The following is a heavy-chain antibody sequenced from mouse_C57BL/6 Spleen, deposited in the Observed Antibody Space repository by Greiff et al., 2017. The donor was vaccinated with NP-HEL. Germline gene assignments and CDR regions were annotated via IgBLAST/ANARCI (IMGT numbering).Heavy chain of an antibody. CDR2: IDPSDSYT. D-gene: IGHD4-1*01. CDR3: ASWVLTGTGY. Sequence: QVQLQQPGAELVKPGASVKLSCKASGYTFTSYWMQWVKQRPGQGLEWIGEIDPSDSYTNYNQKFKGKATLTVDTSSSTAYMQLSSLTSEDSAVYYCASWVLTGTGYWGQGTTLTVSS. CDR1: GYTFTSYW. V-gene: IGHV1-50*01. J-gene: IGHJ2*01.